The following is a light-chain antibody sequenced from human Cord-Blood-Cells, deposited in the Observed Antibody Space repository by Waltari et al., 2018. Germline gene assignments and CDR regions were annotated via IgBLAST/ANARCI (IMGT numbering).Light chain of an antibody. CDR1: SSDVGSYNL. J-gene: IGLJ3*02. CDR3: CSYAGSSTLV. V-gene: IGLV2-23*01. Sequence: QSALTQPASVSGSPGQSITISCTGTSSDVGSYNLVSWYQQNPGKAPKLMIYEGSKRPSGVSNSFTGSKAGNTASLTISGLKAEDEADYYCCSYAGSSTLVFGGGTKLTVL. CDR2: EGS.